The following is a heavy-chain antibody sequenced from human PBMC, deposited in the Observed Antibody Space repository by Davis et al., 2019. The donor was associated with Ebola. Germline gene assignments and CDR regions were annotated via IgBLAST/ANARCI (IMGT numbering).Heavy chain of an antibody. V-gene: IGHV4-59*12. CDR2: IYYSGNT. CDR1: GGSITRYY. J-gene: IGHJ6*03. D-gene: IGHD3-22*01. Sequence: SETLSLTCTVSGGSITRYYWSWIRQPPGQGLEWIGYIYYSGNTNYNPSLKSRVTMSVDTSKNQFSLKLSSVTAADTAMYFCARGGAFYYDSNGFSWSYSSYMDVWGSGTTVTVS. CDR3: ARGGAFYYDSNGFSWSYSSYMDV.